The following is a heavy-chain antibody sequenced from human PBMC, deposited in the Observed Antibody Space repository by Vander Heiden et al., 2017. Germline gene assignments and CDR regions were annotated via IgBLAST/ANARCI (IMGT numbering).Heavy chain of an antibody. J-gene: IGHJ4*02. CDR2: IYGDGRT. V-gene: IGHV3-53*01. D-gene: IGHD2-21*02. CDR1: GCTVSNNY. Sequence: EVQLVESGGGLIQPGGSLRLSCAASGCTVSNNYMSWVRQAPGKGLEWVSVIYGDGRTYYADSVKGRFTISRDNSKNTVYLQMNSLRAEDTAVYYCAGTLQNCGGDCYPTGYFDYWGQGTLVTVSS. CDR3: AGTLQNCGGDCYPTGYFDY.